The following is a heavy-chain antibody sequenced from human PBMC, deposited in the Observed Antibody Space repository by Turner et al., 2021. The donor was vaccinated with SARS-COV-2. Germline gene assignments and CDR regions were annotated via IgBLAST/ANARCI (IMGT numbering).Heavy chain of an antibody. Sequence: QVQLVESGGGVVQPGRSLRLSCAASGFTFSSYAMHWVRQAPGKGLEWVALISYAGNIKQYADSVKGRLTISRDNSKNTVYLQMNSLGAEDTAVYYCASATRGGTYYYSAFDIWGQGTMVTVSS. CDR2: ISYAGNIK. CDR1: GFTFSSYA. V-gene: IGHV3-30*04. J-gene: IGHJ3*02. CDR3: ASATRGGTYYYSAFDI. D-gene: IGHD1-26*01.